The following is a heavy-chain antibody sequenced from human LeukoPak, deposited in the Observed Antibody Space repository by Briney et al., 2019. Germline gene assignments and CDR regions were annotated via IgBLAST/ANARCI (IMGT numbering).Heavy chain of an antibody. D-gene: IGHD2-2*01. V-gene: IGHV3-7*01. CDR3: AKESGSSTDFDY. CDR1: GFMFSSNW. J-gene: IGHJ4*02. CDR2: IKEDGTET. Sequence: GGSLRLSCAASGFMFSSNWMSWVRLAPGKGLEWVANIKEDGTETYYVDSVKGRFTISRDNAKNSLYLQMNSLRAEDTAVYYCAKESGSSTDFDYWGQGTLVTVSS.